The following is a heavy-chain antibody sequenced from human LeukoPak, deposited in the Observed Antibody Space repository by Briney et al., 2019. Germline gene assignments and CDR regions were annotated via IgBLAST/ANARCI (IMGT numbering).Heavy chain of an antibody. CDR3: ARGGLAAAGIDY. CDR2: IWYDGSNK. CDR1: GFTFSNYV. Sequence: PGRSLRLSCAPSGFTFSNYVMHWVRQAPGKGLEWVAIIWYDGSNKYYADSLKGRFTISRDNSKNTLYLQMNSLRAEDTAVYCCARGGLAAAGIDYWGQGTLVTVSS. V-gene: IGHV3-33*01. D-gene: IGHD6-13*01. J-gene: IGHJ4*02.